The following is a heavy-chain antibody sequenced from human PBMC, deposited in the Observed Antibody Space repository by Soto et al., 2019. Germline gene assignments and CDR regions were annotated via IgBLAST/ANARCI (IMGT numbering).Heavy chain of an antibody. V-gene: IGHV4-59*01. CDR2: VYYTWST. CDR1: GGSISGSY. CDR3: ARSVAVPGAHIDY. D-gene: IGHD6-19*01. Sequence: SETLSLTCSVSGGSISGSYWSWIRESPGKGLEWLGYVYYTWSTNYIPSLRSRVSISVDTSKNEFSLRLSSVTAADTAVYFCARSVAVPGAHIDYWGQGTQVTVSS. J-gene: IGHJ4*02.